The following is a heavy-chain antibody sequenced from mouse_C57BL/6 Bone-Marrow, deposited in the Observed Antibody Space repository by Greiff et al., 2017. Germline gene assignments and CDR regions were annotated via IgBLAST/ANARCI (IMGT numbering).Heavy chain of an antibody. CDR3: ARTTVVVDFDY. CDR2: ISDGGSYT. Sequence: EVQLQESGGGLVKPGGSLKLSCAASGFTFSSYAMSWVRQTPEKRLEWVATISDGGSYTYYPDKVKGRFTISRDNAKNNLYLQMSHLKSEDTAMYYCARTTVVVDFDYWGQGTTLTVSS. D-gene: IGHD1-1*01. J-gene: IGHJ2*01. V-gene: IGHV5-4*01. CDR1: GFTFSSYA.